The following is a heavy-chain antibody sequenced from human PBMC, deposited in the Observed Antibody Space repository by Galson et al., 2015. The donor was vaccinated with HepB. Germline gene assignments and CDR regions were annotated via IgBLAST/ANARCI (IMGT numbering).Heavy chain of an antibody. V-gene: IGHV2-70*17. D-gene: IGHD3-10*01. Sequence: PALVKPTQTLTLTCTVSGFSLTTTGMCVSWIRQPPGKALEWLARIDWDDDKFYATSLKTRLTISKDTSKNQVVLRMTNMDPVDTATYFCARIATTVTSSGGLDSWGQGILVTVSS. J-gene: IGHJ4*02. CDR2: IDWDDDK. CDR1: GFSLTTTGMC. CDR3: ARIATTVTSSGGLDS.